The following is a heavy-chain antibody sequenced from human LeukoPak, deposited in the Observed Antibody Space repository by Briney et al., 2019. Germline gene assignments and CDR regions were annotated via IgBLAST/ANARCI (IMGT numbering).Heavy chain of an antibody. D-gene: IGHD3-9*01. V-gene: IGHV4-59*08. J-gene: IGHJ4*02. Sequence: SETLSLTCTVSGGSISSYYWSWIRQPPGKGLEWIGYIYYSGSTNYNPSLKSRVTISVDTSKNQFSLKLSSVTAADTAVYYCARLTPGRYYDILTGRYYFDYWGQGTLVTVSS. CDR1: GGSISSYY. CDR2: IYYSGST. CDR3: ARLTPGRYYDILTGRYYFDY.